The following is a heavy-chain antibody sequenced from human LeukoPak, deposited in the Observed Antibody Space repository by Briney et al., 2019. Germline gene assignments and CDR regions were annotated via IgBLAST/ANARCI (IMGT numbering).Heavy chain of an antibody. D-gene: IGHD3-3*01. CDR2: INPNSGGT. J-gene: IGHJ4*02. CDR1: GYTFTGYY. CDR3: ARVDTIYQFDY. V-gene: IGHV1-2*06. Sequence: ASVTVSCKASGYTFTGYYMHWVRQAPGQGLEWMGRINPNSGGTNYAQKFQGRVTMTRDTSISTAYMELSRLRSDDTAVYYCARVDTIYQFDYWGQGTLVTVSS.